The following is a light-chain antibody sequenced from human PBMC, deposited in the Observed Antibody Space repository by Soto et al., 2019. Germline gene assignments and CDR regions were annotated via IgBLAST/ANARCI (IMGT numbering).Light chain of an antibody. CDR1: QNIHTN. CDR3: QQYCSYLPIT. J-gene: IGKJ5*01. CDR2: GAS. Sequence: EIVMTQSPATLSVSPGERATLSCRAGQNIHTNLAWYQQKPGQAPRLPFYGASTRATGIPAMFSGSGSRTDLTLTISRLEHAEVAVYYCQQYCSYLPITFGQGTRLDVK. V-gene: IGKV3D-15*01.